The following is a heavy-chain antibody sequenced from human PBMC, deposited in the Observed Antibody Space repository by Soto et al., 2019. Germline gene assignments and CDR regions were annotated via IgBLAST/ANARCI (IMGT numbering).Heavy chain of an antibody. J-gene: IGHJ4*02. V-gene: IGHV3-30-3*01. D-gene: IGHD4-17*01. CDR3: ARDRDDYGDYGDY. CDR1: GFSLRSYA. Sequence: QVQLVESGGGVVQPGRSLRLSCAASGFSLRSYAMHWVRQAPGKGLEWVAIISSDGSNKHYAGSVKGRFTISRDNSKNTLYLQMNGLTAEDSALYDCARDRDDYGDYGDYWGQGTLVTVSS. CDR2: ISSDGSNK.